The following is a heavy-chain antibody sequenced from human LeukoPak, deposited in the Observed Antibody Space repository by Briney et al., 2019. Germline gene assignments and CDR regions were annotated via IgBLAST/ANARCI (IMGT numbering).Heavy chain of an antibody. J-gene: IGHJ4*02. CDR3: AKDWGYYGSGSYFGDY. CDR2: ISCEGNNK. CDR1: GRTFSIYA. V-gene: IGHV3-30*04. Sequence: GGSLRLSCVVSGRTFSIYAMTGARQARDKGLEWVAVISCEGNNKYYADSVKGRFTISRDNSKNTLYLHMNSLRPEDNAVYFCAKDWGYYGSGSYFGDYWGQGTLVTVSS. D-gene: IGHD3-10*01.